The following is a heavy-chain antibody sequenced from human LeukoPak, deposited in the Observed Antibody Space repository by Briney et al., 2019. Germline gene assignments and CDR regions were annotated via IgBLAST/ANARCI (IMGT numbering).Heavy chain of an antibody. D-gene: IGHD6-6*01. CDR3: ARVRQIAARPFDY. J-gene: IGHJ4*02. CDR1: GFTFDDYG. Sequence: PGGSLRLSCAASGFTFDDYGMRWVRQAPGEGLEWVSGIKWNGGSTGYADSVKGRFTTDRDNAKNSLYLQMNSLRAEDTALYYCARVRQIAARPFDYWGQGTLVTVSS. CDR2: IKWNGGST. V-gene: IGHV3-20*04.